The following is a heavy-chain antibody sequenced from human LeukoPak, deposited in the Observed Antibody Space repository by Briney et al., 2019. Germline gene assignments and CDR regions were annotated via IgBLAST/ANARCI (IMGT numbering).Heavy chain of an antibody. CDR2: VSSSSSTI. J-gene: IGHJ4*02. V-gene: IGHV3-48*04. CDR1: GFTFSSYS. CDR3: ARDFLTVKFDY. D-gene: IGHD4-17*01. Sequence: PGGSLGLSCAASGFTFSSYSMNWVRQAPGKGLEWVSYVSSSSSTIYYADSVKGRFTISRDNAKNSLYLQMNSLRAEDTAVYYCARDFLTVKFDYWGQGTLVTVSS.